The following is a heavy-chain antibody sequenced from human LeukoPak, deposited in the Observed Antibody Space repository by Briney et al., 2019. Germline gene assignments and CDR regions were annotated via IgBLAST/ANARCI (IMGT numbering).Heavy chain of an antibody. CDR1: GFTFSNYP. CDR2: IGGSDAAT. Sequence: GGSLRLSCAASGFTFSNYPMKWVRQAPGKGLEWVSTIGGSDAATHYADSVKGRFTISRDNSKNTLFLQMNSLRAEDTAIYYCAKGSSVVVVTATNAWGQGILVTVSS. V-gene: IGHV3-23*01. J-gene: IGHJ5*02. D-gene: IGHD2-21*02. CDR3: AKGSSVVVVTATNA.